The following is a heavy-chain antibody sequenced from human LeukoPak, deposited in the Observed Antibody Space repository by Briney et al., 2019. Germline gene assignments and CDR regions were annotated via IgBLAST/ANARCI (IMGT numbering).Heavy chain of an antibody. V-gene: IGHV1-2*02. J-gene: IGHJ4*02. Sequence: ASVKVSCKASGYTFIGYYMHWVRQAPGQGLEWMGWINPNSGGTNYAQKFQGRVTMTRDTSISTAYMELSRLRSDDTAVYYCARDFFFGNTFSNGWSNPGYWGQGTLVTVSS. CDR3: ARDFFFGNTFSNGWSNPGY. CDR2: INPNSGGT. D-gene: IGHD6-19*01. CDR1: GYTFIGYY.